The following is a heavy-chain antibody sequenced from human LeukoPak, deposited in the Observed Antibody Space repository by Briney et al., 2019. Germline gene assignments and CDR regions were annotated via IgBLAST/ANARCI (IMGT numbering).Heavy chain of an antibody. CDR1: GFPFSSYG. CDR3: AKGPRYPFGYFDY. V-gene: IGHV3-30*18. J-gene: IGHJ4*02. Sequence: GGSLRLSHAASGFPFSSYGMHWVRQAPGKGLDWVAVISYDGSNKYYADSVKGRVTISRDNSKKTLYLQMNSLRAEDTAVYYCAKGPRYPFGYFDYWGQGTLVSVCS. D-gene: IGHD3-10*01. CDR2: ISYDGSNK.